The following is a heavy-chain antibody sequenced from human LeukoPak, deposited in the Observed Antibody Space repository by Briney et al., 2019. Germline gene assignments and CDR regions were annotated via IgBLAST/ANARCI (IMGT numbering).Heavy chain of an antibody. J-gene: IGHJ4*02. V-gene: IGHV4-59*12. CDR2: ICYSGST. Sequence: PSETLSLTCTVSGGSISSYYWSWIRQPPGKGLEWIGYICYSGSTNYNPSLKSRVTISVDTSKNQFSLKLSSVTAADTAVYYCARGPSYGHWGQGTLVTVSS. CDR1: GGSISSYY. CDR3: ARGPSYGH. D-gene: IGHD5-18*01.